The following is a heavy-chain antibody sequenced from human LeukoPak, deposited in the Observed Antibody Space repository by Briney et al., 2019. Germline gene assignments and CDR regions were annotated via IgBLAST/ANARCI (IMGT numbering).Heavy chain of an antibody. CDR1: GFTFSSYW. V-gene: IGHV3-7*01. CDR3: AREDSTYYDFWSGYWGVYYYGMDV. J-gene: IGHJ6*02. CDR2: IKQDGSEK. D-gene: IGHD3-3*01. Sequence: GGSLRLSCAASGFTFSSYWMSWVRQAPGKGLEWVANIKQDGSEKYYMDSVKGRFTISRDNAKNSLYLQMNSLRAEDTAVYYCAREDSTYYDFWSGYWGVYYYGMDVWGQGTTVTVSS.